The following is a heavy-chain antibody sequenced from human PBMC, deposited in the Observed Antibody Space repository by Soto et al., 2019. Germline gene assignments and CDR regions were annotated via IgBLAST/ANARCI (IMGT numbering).Heavy chain of an antibody. CDR1: GFTFSSYG. V-gene: IGHV3-30*18. D-gene: IGHD1-26*01. CDR3: AKDRPSGSRPYYYGMDV. J-gene: IGHJ6*02. CDR2: ISYDGSNK. Sequence: QVQLVESGGGVVQPGRSLRLSCAASGFTFSSYGMHWVRQAPGKGLEWVAVISYDGSNKYYADSVKGRFTISRDNSKNTLYLQMNSLRVEDTAVYYCAKDRPSGSRPYYYGMDVWGQGTTVTVSS.